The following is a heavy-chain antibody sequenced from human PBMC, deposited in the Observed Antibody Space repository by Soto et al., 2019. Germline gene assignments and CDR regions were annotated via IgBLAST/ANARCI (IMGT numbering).Heavy chain of an antibody. CDR1: GFTFSNYA. D-gene: IGHD4-17*01. Sequence: EVHLLESGGGLVQPGGSLRLSCTASGFTFSNYAMSWVRQAPDKGLEWVSAISGRGGSTYYADSVKGRFTISRDNSKNMRFLQMNSLRAEDTALYYCAKDSTVTTSLYSYYYGLDVWGQGTTVTVSS. V-gene: IGHV3-23*01. CDR3: AKDSTVTTSLYSYYYGLDV. CDR2: ISGRGGST. J-gene: IGHJ6*02.